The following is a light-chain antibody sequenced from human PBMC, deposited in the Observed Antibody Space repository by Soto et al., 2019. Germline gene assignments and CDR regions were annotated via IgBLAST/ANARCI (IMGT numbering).Light chain of an antibody. V-gene: IGLV1-40*01. CDR2: ANT. J-gene: IGLJ1*01. CDR3: QSYASALTLVV. Sequence: QSVLTQPPSVSGAPGQRVTISCTGSSSNIGAGYDVHWYQQLPGTAPKLLIYANTNRPSGVPDRFSGSKSGTSASLAITGPQVEAEADYYCQSYASALTLVVFGTGTKLTVL. CDR1: SSNIGAGYD.